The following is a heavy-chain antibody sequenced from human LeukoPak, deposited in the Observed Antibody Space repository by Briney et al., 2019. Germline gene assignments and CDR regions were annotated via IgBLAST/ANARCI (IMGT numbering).Heavy chain of an antibody. CDR2: ISAGGGTT. CDR1: GFTFGNFA. Sequence: PGGSLRLSCAASGFTFGNFAMSWVRPAPGKGLEWVSVISAGGGTTFYADSVKGRFTVSRDNFRNTLYVQMNSLRAEDTAVYYCARDVFSGSFRSEYWGQGTLVTVSS. CDR3: ARDVFSGSFRSEY. V-gene: IGHV3-23*01. J-gene: IGHJ4*02. D-gene: IGHD3-16*02.